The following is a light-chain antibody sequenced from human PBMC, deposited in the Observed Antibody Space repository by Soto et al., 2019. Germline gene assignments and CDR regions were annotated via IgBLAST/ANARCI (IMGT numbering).Light chain of an antibody. V-gene: IGLV9-49*01. Sequence: QSVLTQPPSASASLGASVTLTCTLSSGYSNYKVDWYQQRPGKGPRFVMRVGTGGNVGSKGDGIPDRFSVLGSGLNRYLTIKNIQEEDESDYHCGADHGSGSNFVSVVFGGGTKLTVL. CDR2: VGTGGNVG. CDR1: SGYSNYK. J-gene: IGLJ2*01. CDR3: GADHGSGSNFVSVV.